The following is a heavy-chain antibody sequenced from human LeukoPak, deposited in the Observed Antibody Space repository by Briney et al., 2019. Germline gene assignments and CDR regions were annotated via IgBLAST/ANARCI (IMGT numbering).Heavy chain of an antibody. J-gene: IGHJ5*02. CDR1: GGSISSGDYY. V-gene: IGHV4-30-4*01. CDR3: ARGRITIFGVVRSRNNWFDP. CDR2: IYYSGST. D-gene: IGHD3-3*01. Sequence: SQTLSLTCTVSGGSISSGDYYWSWIRQPPGKGLEWIGYIYYSGSTYYNPSLKSRVTISVDTSKNQFSLKLSSVTAADTAVYYCARGRITIFGVVRSRNNWFDPWGQGTLVTVSS.